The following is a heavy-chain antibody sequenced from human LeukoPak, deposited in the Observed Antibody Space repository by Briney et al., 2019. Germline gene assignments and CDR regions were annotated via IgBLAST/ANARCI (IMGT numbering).Heavy chain of an antibody. J-gene: IGHJ4*02. Sequence: KPSETLSLTCAVYGGSFSGYYWSWIRQPPGKGLEWIGEINHSGSTNYNPSLKSRVTISVDTSKNQFSLKPSSVTAADTAVYYCARGWLQTTYGIDYWGQGTLVTVSS. D-gene: IGHD5-24*01. CDR3: ARGWLQTTYGIDY. CDR2: INHSGST. V-gene: IGHV4-34*01. CDR1: GGSFSGYY.